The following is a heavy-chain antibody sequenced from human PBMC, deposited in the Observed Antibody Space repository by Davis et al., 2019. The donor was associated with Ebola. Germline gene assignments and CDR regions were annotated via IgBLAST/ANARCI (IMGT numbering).Heavy chain of an antibody. D-gene: IGHD3-16*02. CDR3: ARDGPLDDYVWGSYRFNWFDP. CDR2: ISYDGSNK. CDR1: GFTFSSYA. V-gene: IGHV3-30*01. Sequence: PGGSLRLSCAASGFTFSSYAMHWVRQAPGPFLDSFAVISYDGSNKYYADSVKGRFTISRDNSKNTLYLQMNSLRAEDTAVYYCARDGPLDDYVWGSYRFNWFDPWGQGTLVTVSS. J-gene: IGHJ5*02.